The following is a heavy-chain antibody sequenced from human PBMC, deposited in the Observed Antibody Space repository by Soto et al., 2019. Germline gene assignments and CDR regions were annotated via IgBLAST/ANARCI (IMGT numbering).Heavy chain of an antibody. V-gene: IGHV3-23*01. Sequence: PGGSLRLSCAASGFAFSTYAMTWVRQAPGKGLEWVSVISGSGGSSYYAASVKGRFTISRDNSKNTLYLQMNGLRAEDTALYYCAKVTKRAAAGRYEYYKYGMDVWGQGILVTVSS. J-gene: IGHJ6*02. CDR2: ISGSGGSS. CDR3: AKVTKRAAAGRYEYYKYGMDV. CDR1: GFAFSTYA. D-gene: IGHD6-13*01.